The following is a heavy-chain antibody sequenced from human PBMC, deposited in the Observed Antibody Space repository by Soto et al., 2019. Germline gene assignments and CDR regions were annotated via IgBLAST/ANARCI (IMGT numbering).Heavy chain of an antibody. J-gene: IGHJ4*02. CDR3: ARVPDYDFWTGYYYYFEH. CDR2: IIPIFGTA. Sequence: ASVKVSCKASGSTFSSYAISWVRQAPGQGLEWMGGIIPIFGTANYAQKFQGRVTITADESTSTAYMELSSLRSEDTAVYYCARVPDYDFWTGYYYYFEHGGQGTLVTVTS. D-gene: IGHD3-3*01. CDR1: GSTFSSYA. V-gene: IGHV1-69*13.